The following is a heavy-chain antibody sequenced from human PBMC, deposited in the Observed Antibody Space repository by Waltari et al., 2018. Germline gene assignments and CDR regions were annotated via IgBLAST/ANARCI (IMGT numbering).Heavy chain of an antibody. D-gene: IGHD2-2*01. Sequence: EVQLVESGGGLVQPGGSLRLSCAASGFTFSSYWMHWVRQAPGKGLVWVSRINSDESRTSYADSVKGRFTISRDNAENTLYLQMNSLRVEDTAVYYCARGEYQLLGAYWGQGNLVTVSS. J-gene: IGHJ4*02. CDR1: GFTFSSYW. CDR3: ARGEYQLLGAY. CDR2: INSDESRT. V-gene: IGHV3-74*01.